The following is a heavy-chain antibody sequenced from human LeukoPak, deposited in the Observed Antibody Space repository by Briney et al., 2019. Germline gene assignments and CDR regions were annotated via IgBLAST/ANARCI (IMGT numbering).Heavy chain of an antibody. CDR1: GGSISGSSYY. V-gene: IGHV4-39*02. D-gene: IGHD5-24*01. J-gene: IGHJ4*02. Sequence: SETLSLTCTVSGGSISGSSYYWGWIRQPPGKGLEWIGSIYYSGSTYYNSSLKSRATISVDTSKNQFSLKLTSVTAADTAVYYCARDGYNPIDYWGQGTLVSVSS. CDR2: IYYSGST. CDR3: ARDGYNPIDY.